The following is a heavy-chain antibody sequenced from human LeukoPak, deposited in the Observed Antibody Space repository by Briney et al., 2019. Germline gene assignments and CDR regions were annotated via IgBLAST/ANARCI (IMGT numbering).Heavy chain of an antibody. CDR2: IKGVTNNYAT. J-gene: IGHJ4*02. CDR3: TGGSGWYSPDY. D-gene: IGHD6-19*01. V-gene: IGHV3-73*01. CDR1: GFTFSGSA. Sequence: GGSLRLSCAASGFTFSGSAMHWVRQASGKGLEWVGLIKGVTNNYATAYAPSVRGRFTISRDASKDTTYLQMNSLKTEDTAVYYCTGGSGWYSPDYWGQGTLVIVSS.